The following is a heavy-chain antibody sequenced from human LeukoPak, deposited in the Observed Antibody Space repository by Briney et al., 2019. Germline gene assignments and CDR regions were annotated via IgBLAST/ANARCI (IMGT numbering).Heavy chain of an antibody. CDR2: INHSGST. CDR1: GGSFSGYY. J-gene: IGHJ3*02. D-gene: IGHD3-3*01. Sequence: SETLSLTCAVYGGSFSGYYWSWIRQPPGKGLEWIGEINHSGSTNYNPSLKSRVTISVDTSKNQFSLKLSSVTAAATAVYYCARGNSQYYDFWSGYPPFDIWGQGTMVTVSS. V-gene: IGHV4-34*01. CDR3: ARGNSQYYDFWSGYPPFDI.